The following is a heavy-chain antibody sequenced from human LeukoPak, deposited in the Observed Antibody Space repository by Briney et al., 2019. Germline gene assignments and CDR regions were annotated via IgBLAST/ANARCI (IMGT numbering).Heavy chain of an antibody. V-gene: IGHV3-48*04. J-gene: IGHJ4*02. CDR1: GFTFSSYS. CDR2: ISSGSGTI. D-gene: IGHD3-22*01. Sequence: PGGSLRLSCAASGFTFSSYSMNWVRQAPGKGLEWISYISSGSGTIYYADSVKGRFTISRDNAKDSLFLQMNSLRAEDTAIYYCARAQWLAIDYWGQGTLVTVSS. CDR3: ARAQWLAIDY.